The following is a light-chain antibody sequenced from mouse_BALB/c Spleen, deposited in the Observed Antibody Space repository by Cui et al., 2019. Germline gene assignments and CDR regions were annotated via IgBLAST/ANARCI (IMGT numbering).Light chain of an antibody. CDR2: LTS. CDR1: QSVSY. Sequence: QIVLTQSPALMSASPGEKVTMTCSASQSVSYMYWYQQKPRSSPKPWICLTSNLASGVPARFSGSGSGTSYSLTISSMEAEDAATYYCQQWSSNPRTFGGGTKLEIK. V-gene: IGKV4-68*01. CDR3: QQWSSNPRT. J-gene: IGKJ1*01.